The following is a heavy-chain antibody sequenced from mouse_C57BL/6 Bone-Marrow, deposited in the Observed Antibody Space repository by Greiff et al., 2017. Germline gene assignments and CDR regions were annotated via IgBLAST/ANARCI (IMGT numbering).Heavy chain of an antibody. D-gene: IGHD2-14*01. Sequence: EVQLVESGGDLVKPGGSLKLSCAASGFTFSSYGMSWVRQTPDKRLEWVATISSGGSYTYYPESVKGRLTISRDNTKNTLYLQMSSLKSEDTAMYYCARGDRRTWFAYWGQGTLVTVSA. CDR3: ARGDRRTWFAY. J-gene: IGHJ3*01. CDR2: ISSGGSYT. V-gene: IGHV5-6*01. CDR1: GFTFSSYG.